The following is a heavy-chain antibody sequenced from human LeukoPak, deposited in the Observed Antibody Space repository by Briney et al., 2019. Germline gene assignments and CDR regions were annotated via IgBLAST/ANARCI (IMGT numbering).Heavy chain of an antibody. D-gene: IGHD3-10*01. CDR1: GFTFSSYW. CDR3: ACWWFGEYYYYMDV. Sequence: PGGSLRLSCAASGFTFSSYWMHWVRQAPGKGVVWVSRINSDGSSTSYADSVKGRFTISRDNSKNTLYLQMNSLRAEDTAVYYCACWWFGEYYYYMDVWGKGTTVTISS. CDR2: INSDGSST. J-gene: IGHJ6*03. V-gene: IGHV3-74*01.